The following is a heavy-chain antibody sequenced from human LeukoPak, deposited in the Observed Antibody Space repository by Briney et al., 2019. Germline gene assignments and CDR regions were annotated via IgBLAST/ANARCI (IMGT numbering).Heavy chain of an antibody. CDR3: ATLMTMEVTPFDY. J-gene: IGHJ4*02. CDR2: INLSGGST. CDR1: GYTFTTYY. V-gene: IGHV1-46*01. D-gene: IGHD4-23*01. Sequence: ASVKVSCKASGYTFTTYYMHWVRQAPGQGLEWMGIINLSGGSTTYAQKFQGRVTKTRDTSTSTVYMELGSLRSDDTAVYYCATLMTMEVTPFDYWGQGTLVTVSS.